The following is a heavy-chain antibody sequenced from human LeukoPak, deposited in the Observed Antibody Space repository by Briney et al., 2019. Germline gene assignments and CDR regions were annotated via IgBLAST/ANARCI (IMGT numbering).Heavy chain of an antibody. CDR3: ARQGQQLRYSDY. CDR2: IYYSGST. D-gene: IGHD6-13*01. J-gene: IGHJ4*02. Sequence: SETLSLTCTVSGGSISSSSYYWGWIRQPPGKGLEWIGSIYYSGSTYYNPSLKSRVTISVDTSKNQFSLKLSSVTAADTAVYYCARQGQQLRYSDYWGQGTLVTVSS. V-gene: IGHV4-39*01. CDR1: GGSISSSSYY.